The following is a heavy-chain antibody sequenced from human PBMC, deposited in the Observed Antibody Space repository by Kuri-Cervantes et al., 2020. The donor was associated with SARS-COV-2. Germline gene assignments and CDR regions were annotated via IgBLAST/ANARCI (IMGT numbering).Heavy chain of an antibody. V-gene: IGHV4-59*01. CDR2: IYYSGST. J-gene: IGHJ4*02. CDR3: ARGSNYDFWSGYSTFDY. D-gene: IGHD3-3*01. CDR1: GGSISSYY. Sequence: SETLSLTCTVSGGSISSYYWSWIRQPPGKGLEWIGYIYYSGSTNYNPSLKSRVTISVDTSKNQFSLKLSSVTAADTAVYYCARGSNYDFWSGYSTFDYWGQGTLDTVSS.